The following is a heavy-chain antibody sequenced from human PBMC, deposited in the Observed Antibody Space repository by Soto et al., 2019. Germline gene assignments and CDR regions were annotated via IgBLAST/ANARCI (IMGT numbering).Heavy chain of an antibody. Sequence: SETLSLTCTVSGGSISSYYWSWIRQPPGKGLEWIGYIYYSGSTNYNPSLKSRVTISVDTSKNQFSLKLSSVTAADTAVYYCAREGLNRGYYNWFDPCGQGPLVTVSS. D-gene: IGHD3-3*01. J-gene: IGHJ5*02. V-gene: IGHV4-59*01. CDR2: IYYSGST. CDR1: GGSISSYY. CDR3: AREGLNRGYYNWFDP.